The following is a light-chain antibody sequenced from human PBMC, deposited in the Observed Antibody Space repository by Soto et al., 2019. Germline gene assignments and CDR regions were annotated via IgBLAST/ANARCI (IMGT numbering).Light chain of an antibody. CDR2: AAS. CDR1: QDIAIY. Sequence: RLIQSQASLSASLGDSVPSTCRASQDIAIYLAWYPQKTGEAPKFLIYAASTLHGGVPSRSRGIGSGTDVALTITSLQAEDFETDYCQQLRSYPSTFGGGTKVDIK. V-gene: IGKV1-9*01. CDR3: QQLRSYPST. J-gene: IGKJ4*01.